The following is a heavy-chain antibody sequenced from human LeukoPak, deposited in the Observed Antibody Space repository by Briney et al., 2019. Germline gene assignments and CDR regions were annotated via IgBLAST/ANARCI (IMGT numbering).Heavy chain of an antibody. J-gene: IGHJ4*02. V-gene: IGHV1-69*04. Sequence: SVKVPCKASGGTFSSYAISWVRQAPGQGLEWMGRIIPILGIANYAQKFQGRVTITADKSTSTAYMELSSLRSEDTAVYYCARATAMEDYWGQGTLVTVSS. CDR3: ARATAMEDY. CDR2: IIPILGIA. D-gene: IGHD5-18*01. CDR1: GGTFSSYA.